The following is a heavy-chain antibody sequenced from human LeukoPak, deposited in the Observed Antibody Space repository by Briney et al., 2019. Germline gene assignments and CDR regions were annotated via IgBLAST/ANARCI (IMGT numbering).Heavy chain of an antibody. J-gene: IGHJ4*01. CDR2: ISGSGDTT. Sequence: PGGSLRLSCAASGFTFNKYAMSWVRQAPGKGLEWVSVISGSGDTTYYADSVKGRFTISRDNSKNTLYLQMNSLRAEDTAVYYCAKGIYSSGWSYFDYWGHGTLVTVSS. CDR1: GFTFNKYA. CDR3: AKGIYSSGWSYFDY. D-gene: IGHD6-19*01. V-gene: IGHV3-23*01.